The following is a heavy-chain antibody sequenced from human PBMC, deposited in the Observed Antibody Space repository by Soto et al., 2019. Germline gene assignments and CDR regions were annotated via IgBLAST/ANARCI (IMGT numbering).Heavy chain of an antibody. CDR3: ARGRFALKAAGYYDILTGTQLRHYGMDV. CDR2: MNPNSGNT. D-gene: IGHD3-9*01. J-gene: IGHJ6*02. CDR1: GYTFTSYD. V-gene: IGHV1-8*01. Sequence: ASVKVSCKASGYTFTSYDINWVRQATGQGLEWMGWMNPNSGNTGYAQKLQGRVTMTRNTSISTAYMELSSLRSEDTAVYYCARGRFALKAAGYYDILTGTQLRHYGMDVWGQWTTVTVSS.